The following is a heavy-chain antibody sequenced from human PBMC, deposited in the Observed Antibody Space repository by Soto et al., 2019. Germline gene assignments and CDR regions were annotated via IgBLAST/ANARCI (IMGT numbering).Heavy chain of an antibody. CDR3: AHRQAGYNSGWNEGYFDY. CDR1: GFSLTTSGVG. Sequence: QITLKESGPTLVKPTETLTLTCTFSGFSLTTSGVGVGWIRQPPGKALEWLAVVYWGDDKRYSPSLRSRLTITKDASKNQVVLTMTNMDPVDTATYYCAHRQAGYNSGWNEGYFDYWGQGTLVAVSS. D-gene: IGHD6-19*01. CDR2: VYWGDDK. J-gene: IGHJ4*02. V-gene: IGHV2-5*02.